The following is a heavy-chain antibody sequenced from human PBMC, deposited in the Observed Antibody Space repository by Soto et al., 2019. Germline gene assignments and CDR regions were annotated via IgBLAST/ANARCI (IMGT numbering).Heavy chain of an antibody. CDR3: ARANYYDSSGYYY. Sequence: PEGSLRLSCAASGFTFSSYAMHWVRQAPGKGLEWVAVISYDGSNKYYADSVKGRFTISRDNSKNTLYLQMNSLRAEDTAVYYCARANYYDSSGYYYWGQGTLVTVSS. J-gene: IGHJ4*02. V-gene: IGHV3-30-3*01. CDR1: GFTFSSYA. CDR2: ISYDGSNK. D-gene: IGHD3-22*01.